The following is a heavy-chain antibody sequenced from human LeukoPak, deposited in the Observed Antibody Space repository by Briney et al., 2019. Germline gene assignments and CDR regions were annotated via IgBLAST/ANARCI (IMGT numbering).Heavy chain of an antibody. CDR3: ARDPSSYGMDV. CDR1: GFTFSSHG. J-gene: IGHJ6*02. V-gene: IGHV3-33*01. CDR2: IWYDGTNK. Sequence: GGSLRLSCAASGFTFSSHGMHWVRQAPGKGLEWVAVIWYDGTNKYHADSVKGRFTISRDNSKNTLYLQMNSLRAEDTAVYYCARDPSSYGMDVWGQGTTVTVSS.